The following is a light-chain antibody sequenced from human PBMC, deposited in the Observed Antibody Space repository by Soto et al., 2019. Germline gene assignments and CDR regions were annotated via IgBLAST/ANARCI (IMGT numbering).Light chain of an antibody. J-gene: IGKJ4*01. CDR2: AAS. Sequence: DIQMTQSPSSVSASVGDTVTITCRASQGINNWLAWYQQKPGKAPKLLIYAASSLQIGVPSRVSGSGSGTDFTLSISSLQPEDFATYYCQEANNFPITFGGGTKVEIK. CDR3: QEANNFPIT. CDR1: QGINNW. V-gene: IGKV1D-12*01.